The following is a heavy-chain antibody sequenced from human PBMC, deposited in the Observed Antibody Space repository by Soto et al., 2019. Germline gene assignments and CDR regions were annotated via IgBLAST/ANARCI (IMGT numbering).Heavy chain of an antibody. CDR1: GGSISSGGYY. V-gene: IGHV4-31*03. CDR2: IYYSGST. J-gene: IGHJ3*02. CDR3: ARDRFWSGYRGGAFDI. Sequence: SETLSLTCTVSGGSISSGGYYWSWIRQHPGKGLEWIGYIYYSGSTYYNPSLKSRVTISVDTSKNQFSLKLSSVTAADTAVYYCARDRFWSGYRGGAFDIWGQGTMVTVSS. D-gene: IGHD3-3*01.